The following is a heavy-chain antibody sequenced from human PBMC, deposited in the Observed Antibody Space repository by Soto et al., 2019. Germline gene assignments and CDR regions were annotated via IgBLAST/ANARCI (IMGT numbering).Heavy chain of an antibody. Sequence: EVQLVESGGGLVKPGGSRRLSCAASGFTFSSYSMNWVRQAPGKGLAWVSSISSSSSYIYYADSVKGRFTISRDNAKNSLYLQMNSLRAEDTAVYYCARDQVAGTRYFDLWGRGTLVTVSS. CDR1: GFTFSSYS. CDR3: ARDQVAGTRYFDL. D-gene: IGHD6-19*01. V-gene: IGHV3-21*01. J-gene: IGHJ2*01. CDR2: ISSSSSYI.